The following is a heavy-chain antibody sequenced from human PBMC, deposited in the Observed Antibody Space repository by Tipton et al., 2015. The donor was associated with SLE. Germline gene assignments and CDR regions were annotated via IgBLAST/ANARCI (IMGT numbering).Heavy chain of an antibody. CDR2: IYYSGRT. D-gene: IGHD3-9*01. CDR3: ARGKRHYDVLTGYYSKPHYFDF. J-gene: IGHJ4*02. V-gene: IGHV4-59*01. CDR1: NGSINYYH. Sequence: TLSLTCTVSNGSINYYHWSWIRQPPGKGLEWIGSIYYSGRTYYNPSLKSRVIISVDTSRNLFSLNLSSVTAADTAVYYCARGKRHYDVLTGYYSKPHYFDFWGQGTVVAVSP.